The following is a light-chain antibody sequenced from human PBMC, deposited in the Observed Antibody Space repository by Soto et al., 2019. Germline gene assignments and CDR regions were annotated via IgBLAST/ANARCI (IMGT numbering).Light chain of an antibody. CDR3: SSQAVSSTLV. Sequence: QSALTQPASVSGSPGQSITISCTGTSSDIGGYNYVSWYQQHPGKAPKLMIYDVSNRPSGVSNRFSGSKSGNTASLTISGLQAEDEADYYCSSQAVSSTLVFGGGTMVTVL. J-gene: IGLJ2*01. CDR2: DVS. V-gene: IGLV2-14*01. CDR1: SSDIGGYNY.